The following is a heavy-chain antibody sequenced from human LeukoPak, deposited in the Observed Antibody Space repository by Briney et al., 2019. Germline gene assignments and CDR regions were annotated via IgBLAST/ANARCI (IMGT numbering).Heavy chain of an antibody. V-gene: IGHV3-21*01. CDR2: ISSSSSYI. CDR1: GFTFSSYS. Sequence: GGSLRLSCAGSGFTFSSYSMNWVRQAPGKGLEWVSSISSSSSYIYYADSVKGRFTISRDNAKNSLYLQMNSLRAEDTAVYYCARDSIVGTTHDYWGQGTLVTVSP. D-gene: IGHD1-26*01. J-gene: IGHJ4*02. CDR3: ARDSIVGTTHDY.